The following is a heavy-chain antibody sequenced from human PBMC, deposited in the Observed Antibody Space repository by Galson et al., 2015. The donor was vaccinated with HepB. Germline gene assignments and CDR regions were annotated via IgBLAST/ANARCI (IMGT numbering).Heavy chain of an antibody. CDR3: ARSWLNYARGGGFDF. CDR1: GYIFTSYC. Sequence: SVKVSCKASGYIFTSYCIHWVRQAPGQGLEWMGLLNPGRGSTTYAQKFQGRVTMTSDTSTSTVYMELSSLRSEDTAVYYCARSWLNYARGGGFDFWGQGTLVTVSS. D-gene: IGHD3-10*01. V-gene: IGHV1-46*01. J-gene: IGHJ4*02. CDR2: LNPGRGST.